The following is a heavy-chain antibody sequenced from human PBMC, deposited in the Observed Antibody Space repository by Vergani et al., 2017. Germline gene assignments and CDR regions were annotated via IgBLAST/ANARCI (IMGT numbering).Heavy chain of an antibody. Sequence: QVQLQESGPGLVKPSETLSLTCTVSSDSVISTDYHLGWIRQPPGKGLEWIGSMDYSGSTSYNPSLESRISISFETPKNQFSLRLTSLTAADTAVYYCASKRGACRAAYCHSYDFWGPGTLVGVSS. J-gene: IGHJ4*02. D-gene: IGHD2-15*01. CDR3: ASKRGACRAAYCHSYDF. V-gene: IGHV4-39*01. CDR1: SDSVISTDYH. CDR2: MDYSGST.